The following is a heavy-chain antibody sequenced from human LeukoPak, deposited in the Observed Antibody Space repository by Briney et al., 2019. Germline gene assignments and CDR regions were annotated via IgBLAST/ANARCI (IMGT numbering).Heavy chain of an antibody. J-gene: IGHJ4*02. CDR2: ISAYNGNT. CDR3: ARDITYGGRGYFDY. V-gene: IGHV1-18*01. D-gene: IGHD4-23*01. Sequence: AASVKVSCKASGYTFTSYGISWVRQAPGQGLEWMGWISAYNGNTNYAQKLQGRVTMTTDTSTSTAYMELRSLRSDDTAVYYCARDITYGGRGYFDYWGQGTLVTVSS. CDR1: GYTFTSYG.